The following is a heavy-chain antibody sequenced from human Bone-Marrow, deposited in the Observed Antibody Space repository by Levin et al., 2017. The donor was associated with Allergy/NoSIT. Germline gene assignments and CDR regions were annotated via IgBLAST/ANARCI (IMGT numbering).Heavy chain of an antibody. Sequence: PGGSLRLSCAASGFSFTSFGMNWVRQAPGKGLEWVALFGSDGRGETYAESVKGRFTISRDTSKNTLYLQMNSLRAEDTAIYYCATDCISLGRGAFWCHWGQGTLVTVSS. CDR1: GFSFTSFG. D-gene: IGHD3-10*01. V-gene: IGHV3-30*02. J-gene: IGHJ4*02. CDR2: FGSDGRGE. CDR3: ATDCISLGRGAFWCH.